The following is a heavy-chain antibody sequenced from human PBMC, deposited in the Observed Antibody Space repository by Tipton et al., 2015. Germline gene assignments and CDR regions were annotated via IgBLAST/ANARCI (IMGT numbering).Heavy chain of an antibody. CDR3: ARSSSGPPFGLIVL. CDR2: IYYSGST. D-gene: IGHD3/OR15-3a*01. J-gene: IGHJ4*02. Sequence: TLSLTCTVSGGSISSSSYYWGWIRQPPGKGLEWIGSIYYSGSTYYNPSLKSRVTISVDTSKNQFSLKLSSVTAADTAVYYCARSSSGPPFGLIVLWGQGTLVTVSS. CDR1: GGSISSSSYY. V-gene: IGHV4-39*01.